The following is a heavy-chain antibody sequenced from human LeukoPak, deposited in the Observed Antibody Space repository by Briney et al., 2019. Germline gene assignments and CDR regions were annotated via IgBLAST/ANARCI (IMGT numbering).Heavy chain of an antibody. Sequence: SETLSLTCAVYGVSFSGYYWSWIRQPPGKGLEWIGEINHSGSTNYNPSLKSRVTISVDTSKNQFSLKLSSVTAADTAVYYCARGSSGNSWFRHWGQGTLVTVSS. CDR2: INHSGST. J-gene: IGHJ1*01. CDR1: GVSFSGYY. D-gene: IGHD4-23*01. V-gene: IGHV4-34*01. CDR3: ARGSSGNSWFRH.